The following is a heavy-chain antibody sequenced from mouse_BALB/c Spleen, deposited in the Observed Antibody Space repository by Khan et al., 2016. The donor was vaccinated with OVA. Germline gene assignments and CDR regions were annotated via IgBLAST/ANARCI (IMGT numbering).Heavy chain of an antibody. Sequence: VQLKQSGPGLVKPSQSLSLTCTVTGYSITSDYAWNWIRQFPGNKLEWMGYISYSGHTSYNPSLKSRISITRDKSKNQFFLQLNSVTTEDTATYYWARSVTITTVVATDFDYWGQGTTLTVSS. CDR1: GYSITSDYA. V-gene: IGHV3-2*02. D-gene: IGHD1-1*01. J-gene: IGHJ2*01. CDR3: ARSVTITTVVATDFDY. CDR2: ISYSGHT.